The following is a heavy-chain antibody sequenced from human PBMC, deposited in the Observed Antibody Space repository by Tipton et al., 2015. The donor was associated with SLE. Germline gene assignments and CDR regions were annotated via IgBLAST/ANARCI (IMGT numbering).Heavy chain of an antibody. Sequence: SLRLSCVASGFTFDSFAMSWVRQAPGKGLEWVSVLYSGGSSTYYADSVKGRFTISRDNSKNTLYLEMNSLRAEDTAVYFCGSGPQCYYFYMDVWGKGSTVTVSS. D-gene: IGHD2-15*01. CDR2: LYSGGSST. CDR1: GFTFDSFA. CDR3: GSGPQCYYFYMDV. V-gene: IGHV3-23*03. J-gene: IGHJ6*03.